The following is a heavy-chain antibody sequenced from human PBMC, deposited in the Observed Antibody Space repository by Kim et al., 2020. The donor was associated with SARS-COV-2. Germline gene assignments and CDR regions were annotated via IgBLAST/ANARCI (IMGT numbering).Heavy chain of an antibody. CDR1: AFSFSTYA. Sequence: GGSLRLSCAASAFSFSTYAMSWVRQAPGKGLEWVSGISGSGGSTYYADSLKGRFTISRDNSKNTLYLQMNSLRAEDTAVYYCAKHRSSWYERGWFDPWGQGTLVIVSS. J-gene: IGHJ5*02. CDR2: ISGSGGST. CDR3: AKHRSSWYERGWFDP. V-gene: IGHV3-23*01. D-gene: IGHD6-13*01.